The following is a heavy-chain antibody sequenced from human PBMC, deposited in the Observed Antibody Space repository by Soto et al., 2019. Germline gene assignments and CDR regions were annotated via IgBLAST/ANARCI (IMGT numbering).Heavy chain of an antibody. Sequence: GASVKVSCKASGGTFSSYAISWVRQAPGQGLEWMGGIIPIFGTANYAQKFQGRVTITADESTSTAYMELSSLRSEDTAVYYCASVYSSSWPNWFDPWGQGTLVTVSS. J-gene: IGHJ5*02. CDR1: GGTFSSYA. CDR3: ASVYSSSWPNWFDP. V-gene: IGHV1-69*13. D-gene: IGHD6-13*01. CDR2: IIPIFGTA.